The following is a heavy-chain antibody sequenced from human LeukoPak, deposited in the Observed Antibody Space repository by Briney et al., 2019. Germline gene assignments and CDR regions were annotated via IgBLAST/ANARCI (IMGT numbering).Heavy chain of an antibody. Sequence: SQTLSLTCTVSGGSIGSGSYYWSWIRQPAGKGLEWIGRIYTSGSTNYNPSLKSRVTLSVDTSKTQFSLKLSSVPAADTAVYYCARTIVVVPAAMNWFDPWGQGTLVTVSS. CDR2: IYTSGST. D-gene: IGHD2-2*01. CDR3: ARTIVVVPAAMNWFDP. J-gene: IGHJ5*02. V-gene: IGHV4-61*02. CDR1: GGSIGSGSYY.